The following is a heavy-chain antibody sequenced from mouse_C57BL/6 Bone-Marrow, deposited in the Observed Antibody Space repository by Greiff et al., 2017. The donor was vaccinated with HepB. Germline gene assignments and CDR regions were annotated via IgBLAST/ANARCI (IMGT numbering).Heavy chain of an antibody. J-gene: IGHJ1*03. CDR3: TEAVLRGYFDV. CDR1: GFTFSNYW. Sequence: EVQVVESGGGLVQPGGSMKLSCVASGFTFSNYWMNWVRQSPEKGLEWVAQIRLKSDNYATHYAESVKGRFTISRDDSKSSVYLQMNNLRAEDTGIYYCTEAVLRGYFDVWGTGTTVTVSS. CDR2: IRLKSDNYAT. V-gene: IGHV6-3*01.